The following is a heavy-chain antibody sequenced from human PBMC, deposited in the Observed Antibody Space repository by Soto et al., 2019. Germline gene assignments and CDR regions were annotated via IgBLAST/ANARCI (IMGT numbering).Heavy chain of an antibody. CDR3: ARGGGSSGWSDY. Sequence: QVQLVQSGAEVKKPGSSVKVSCKASGGTFSSYTISWVRQAPGQGLEWMGRIIPILGIANYAQKFQGRVTITADKSTSTAYMDLSSLRSEDTAVYYCARGGGSSGWSDYWGQGTLVTVSS. CDR2: IIPILGIA. D-gene: IGHD6-19*01. CDR1: GGTFSSYT. V-gene: IGHV1-69*02. J-gene: IGHJ4*02.